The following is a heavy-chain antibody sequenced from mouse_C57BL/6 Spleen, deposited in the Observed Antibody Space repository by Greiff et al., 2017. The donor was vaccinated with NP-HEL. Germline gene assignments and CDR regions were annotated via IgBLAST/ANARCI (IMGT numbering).Heavy chain of an antibody. J-gene: IGHJ2*01. Sequence: QVQLKQSGPELVKPGASVKISCKASGYAFSSSWMNWVKQRPGKGLEWIGRIYPGDGDTNYNGKFKGKATLTADKSSSTAYMQLSSLTSEDSAVYFCARGVLAGTDYWGQGTTLTVSS. CDR1: GYAFSSSW. D-gene: IGHD4-1*01. CDR3: ARGVLAGTDY. CDR2: IYPGDGDT. V-gene: IGHV1-82*01.